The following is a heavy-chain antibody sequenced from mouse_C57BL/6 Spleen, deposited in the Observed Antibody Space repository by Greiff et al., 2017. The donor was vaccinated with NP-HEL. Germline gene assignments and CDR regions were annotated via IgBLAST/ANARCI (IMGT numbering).Heavy chain of an antibody. J-gene: IGHJ3*01. V-gene: IGHV1-81*01. CDR2: IYPRSGNT. CDR3: AREGTTTVVAEGFAY. Sequence: QVQLKESGAELARPGASVKLSCKASGYTFTSYGISWVKQRTGQGLEWIGEIYPRSGNTYYNEKFKGKATLTADKSSSTAYMELRSLTSEDSAVYFCAREGTTTVVAEGFAYWGQGTLVTVSA. D-gene: IGHD1-1*01. CDR1: GYTFTSYG.